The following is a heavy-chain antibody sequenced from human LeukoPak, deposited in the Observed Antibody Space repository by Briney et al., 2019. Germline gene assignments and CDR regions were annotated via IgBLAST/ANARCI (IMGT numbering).Heavy chain of an antibody. CDR2: IYYSGST. CDR1: GGSISSYY. CDR3: ARAGYSSSWYFWDY. J-gene: IGHJ4*02. V-gene: IGHV4-59*01. D-gene: IGHD6-13*01. Sequence: PSETLSLTCTVSGGSISSYYWSWIRQPPGKGLEWIGYIYYSGSTNYNPSLKSRVTISVDTSKNQFSLKLSSVTAADTAVYYCARAGYSSSWYFWDYWGQGTLVTVSS.